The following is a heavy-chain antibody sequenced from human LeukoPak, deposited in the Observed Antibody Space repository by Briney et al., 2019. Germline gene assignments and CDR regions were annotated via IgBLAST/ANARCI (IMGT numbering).Heavy chain of an antibody. CDR2: IYYSGST. CDR3: AKDFYYGSGSYPFFDY. D-gene: IGHD3-10*01. V-gene: IGHV4-59*01. Sequence: SETLSLTCTVSGGSISSYYWSWIRQPPGKGLEWIGYIYYSGSTNYNPSLKSRVTISVDTSKNQFSLKLSSVTAADTAVYYCAKDFYYGSGSYPFFDYWGQGTLVTVSS. CDR1: GGSISSYY. J-gene: IGHJ4*02.